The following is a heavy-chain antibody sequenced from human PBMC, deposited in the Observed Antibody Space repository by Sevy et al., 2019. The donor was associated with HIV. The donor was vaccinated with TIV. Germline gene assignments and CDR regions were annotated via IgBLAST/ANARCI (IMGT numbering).Heavy chain of an antibody. CDR2: ISWNSGSI. CDR3: AKAAIAYCGGDCYPSYWYFDL. Sequence: GGSLRLSCAASGFTFDDYAMHWVWQAPGKGLEWVSGISWNSGSIGYADSVKGRFTISRDNAKNSLYLQMNSLRAEDTALYYCAKAAIAYCGGDCYPSYWYFDLWGRGTLVTVSS. V-gene: IGHV3-9*01. D-gene: IGHD2-21*02. CDR1: GFTFDDYA. J-gene: IGHJ2*01.